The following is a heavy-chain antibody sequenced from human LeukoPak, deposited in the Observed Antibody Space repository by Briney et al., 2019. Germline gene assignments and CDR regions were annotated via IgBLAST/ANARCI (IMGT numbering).Heavy chain of an antibody. CDR2: INSDGRTT. D-gene: IGHD6-19*01. V-gene: IGHV3-74*01. J-gene: IGHJ4*02. Sequence: PGGSLRLSCAASGFTFSGYWMHWVRQAPGKGLVWVSRINSDGRTTSYADSVMGRFTISRDNAKNTLYLQMNSLRAEDTAVYYCARVIYSGWQGELSDWGQGTLVTVSS. CDR1: GFTFSGYW. CDR3: ARVIYSGWQGELSD.